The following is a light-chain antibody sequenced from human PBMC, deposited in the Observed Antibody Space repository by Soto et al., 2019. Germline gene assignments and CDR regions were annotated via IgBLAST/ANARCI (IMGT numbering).Light chain of an antibody. CDR3: HYYFNLPLT. J-gene: IGKJ4*01. CDR2: DTS. CDR1: QAICDT. Sequence: EIVMTQSPATLSLSPGEGATLSCSASQAICDTLAWYQQKPGQTPRLLIYDTSTRATCVPARFSSSRSGAEATPTCARLQSDDCSLYYCHYYFNLPLTFGGGTKVEIK. V-gene: IGKV3-15*01.